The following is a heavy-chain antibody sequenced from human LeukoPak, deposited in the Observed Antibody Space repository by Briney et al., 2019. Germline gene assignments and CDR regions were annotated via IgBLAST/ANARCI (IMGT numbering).Heavy chain of an antibody. CDR1: RYSFTSYW. J-gene: IGHJ3*02. CDR3: ARAIVVVTAMSPNHDAFDI. CDR2: IYPGDSDT. Sequence: GESLKISCKGSRYSFTSYWIGWGRRMPGKGVEWMGIIYPGDSDTRYSPSFQGQVTISADKSISTAYLQWSSLKASDTAMYYCARAIVVVTAMSPNHDAFDIWGQGTMVTVYS. V-gene: IGHV5-51*01. D-gene: IGHD2-21*02.